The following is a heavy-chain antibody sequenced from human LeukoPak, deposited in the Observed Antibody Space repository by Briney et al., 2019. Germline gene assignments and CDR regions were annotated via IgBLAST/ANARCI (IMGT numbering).Heavy chain of an antibody. V-gene: IGHV4-59*01. J-gene: IGHJ5*02. D-gene: IGHD3-10*01. CDR3: ARNKEYYYGSGAPNWFDP. CDR2: IYYSGST. CDR1: GGSISSYY. Sequence: PSETLSLTCTVSGGSISSYYWSWIRQPPGKGLEWIGCIYYSGSTNYNPSLKSRVTISVDTSKNQFSLKLSSVTAADTAVYYCARNKEYYYGSGAPNWFDPWGQGTLVTVSS.